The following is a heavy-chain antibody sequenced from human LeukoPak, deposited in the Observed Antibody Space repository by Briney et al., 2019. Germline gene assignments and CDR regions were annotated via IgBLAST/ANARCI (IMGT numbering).Heavy chain of an antibody. V-gene: IGHV3-21*04. Sequence: GGSLRLSCAASGFTFSSYSMNWVRQAPGKGLEWVSSISSSSSYIYYADSVKGRFTISRDNAKNSLYLQMNSLRAEDTALYYCAKDMGRVPAASDAFDIWGQGTMVTVSS. CDR3: AKDMGRVPAASDAFDI. D-gene: IGHD2-2*01. CDR2: ISSSSSYI. CDR1: GFTFSSYS. J-gene: IGHJ3*02.